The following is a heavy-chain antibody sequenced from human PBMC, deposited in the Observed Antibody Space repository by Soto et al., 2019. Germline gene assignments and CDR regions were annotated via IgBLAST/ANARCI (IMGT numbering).Heavy chain of an antibody. Sequence: QITLKESGPPLVKPSQTLTLTCTFSGFSLSTSGVGVGWIRQPPGKALEWLALIYWDDDKRYSPSLKSRLTITKDTPKNQVFLTMTNIDPVYTATYSCAHIRAHADYWGKGTLVTVSS. CDR2: IYWDDDK. CDR3: AHIRAHADY. V-gene: IGHV2-5*02. J-gene: IGHJ4*02. CDR1: GFSLSTSGVG.